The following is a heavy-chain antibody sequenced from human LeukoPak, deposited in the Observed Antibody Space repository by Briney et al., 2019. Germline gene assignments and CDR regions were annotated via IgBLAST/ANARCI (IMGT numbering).Heavy chain of an antibody. D-gene: IGHD4-17*01. J-gene: IGHJ4*02. CDR1: GGSISSGSYY. CDR3: AREAYGDYGYFDY. V-gene: IGHV4-61*01. CDR2: IYYSGST. Sequence: PSQTLSLTCTVSGGSISSGSYYWSWIRQPPGKGLEWIGYIYYSGSTNYNPSLKSRVTISVDTSKNQFSLKLSSVTTADTAVYYCAREAYGDYGYFDYWGQGTLVTVSS.